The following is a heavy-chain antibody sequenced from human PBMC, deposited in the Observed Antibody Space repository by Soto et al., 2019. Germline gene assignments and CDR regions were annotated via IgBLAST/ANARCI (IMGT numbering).Heavy chain of an antibody. V-gene: IGHV3-33*01. CDR1: GFTFSYYG. Sequence: GGSLRLSCVASGFTFSYYGIHWVRQAPDKGLEWVAVVWFDGSIQYYGDSVKGRFTISRDNSNNTVDLQMNNLRAEDTAVYYCARVDFGGNSYYFDYWGRGTPVTVSS. J-gene: IGHJ4*02. CDR2: VWFDGSIQ. CDR3: ARVDFGGNSYYFDY. D-gene: IGHD1-7*01.